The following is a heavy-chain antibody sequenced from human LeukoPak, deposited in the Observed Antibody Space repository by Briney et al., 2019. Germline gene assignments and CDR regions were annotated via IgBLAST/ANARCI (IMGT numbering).Heavy chain of an antibody. CDR3: ARLIVGATDFDY. D-gene: IGHD1-26*01. Sequence: SETLSLTCAVYGGSFSGYYWSWIRQPPGKGLEWIGEINHSGSTSYNPSLKSRVTISGDTSKIQFSLKLSSVTAADTAVYYCARLIVGATDFDYWGQGTLVTVSS. V-gene: IGHV4-34*01. CDR1: GGSFSGYY. J-gene: IGHJ4*02. CDR2: INHSGST.